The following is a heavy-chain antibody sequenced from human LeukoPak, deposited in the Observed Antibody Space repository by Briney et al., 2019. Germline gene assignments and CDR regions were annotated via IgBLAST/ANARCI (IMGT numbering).Heavy chain of an antibody. CDR1: GFTFDDYA. CDR2: ISYDGSNK. V-gene: IGHV3-30*18. Sequence: AGGSLRLSCAASGFTFDDYAMHWVRQAPGKGLEWVALISYDGSNKYYAESVKGRFTISRDNSKNTLYLQMHSLRAEDTAVYYCAKDWRWETPCYGMNVWGQGTTVTVSS. D-gene: IGHD1-26*01. J-gene: IGHJ6*02. CDR3: AKDWRWETPCYGMNV.